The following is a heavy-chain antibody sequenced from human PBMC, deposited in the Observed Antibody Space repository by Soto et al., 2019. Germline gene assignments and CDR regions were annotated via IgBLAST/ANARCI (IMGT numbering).Heavy chain of an antibody. V-gene: IGHV1-46*01. CDR2: INPSGGST. Sequence: ASVKVSCKASGDTFTSYYRHWVRQAPGQGLEWMGIINPSGGSTSYAQKFQGRVTMTRDTPMSTVYMELTSLRSEDAAVYYCARGGKGWENEYYFDYWGQGTLVTVSS. CDR3: ARGGKGWENEYYFDY. D-gene: IGHD1-26*01. CDR1: GDTFTSYY. J-gene: IGHJ4*02.